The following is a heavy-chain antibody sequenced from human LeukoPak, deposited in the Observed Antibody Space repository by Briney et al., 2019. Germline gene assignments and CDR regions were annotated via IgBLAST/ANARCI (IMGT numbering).Heavy chain of an antibody. D-gene: IGHD5-24*01. CDR3: ARAIVEMATIRRFDY. V-gene: IGHV3-74*01. CDR2: INSDGSST. CDR1: GFTFSSYW. J-gene: IGHJ4*02. Sequence: PGGSLRLSCAASGFTFSSYWMHWVRHAPGKGLVWVSRINSDGSSTSYADSVKGRFTISRDNAKNTLYLQMNSLRAEDTAVYYCARAIVEMATIRRFDYWGQGTLVTVSS.